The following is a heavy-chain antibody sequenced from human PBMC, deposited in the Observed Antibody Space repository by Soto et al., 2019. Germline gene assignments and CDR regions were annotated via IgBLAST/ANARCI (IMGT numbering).Heavy chain of an antibody. Sequence: QVQLVQSGAELKKPGSSVKVSCKASGDTFRFYTINWVRQAPGLVLEWMGRVNPILSMSNYAQKFQGRVTMTADKSTSTAYMELRSLISEDTAFYYCATSHGSGYRAFDYWGQGALVTVSS. J-gene: IGHJ4*02. V-gene: IGHV1-69*02. CDR1: GDTFRFYT. CDR2: VNPILSMS. CDR3: ATSHGSGYRAFDY. D-gene: IGHD3-10*01.